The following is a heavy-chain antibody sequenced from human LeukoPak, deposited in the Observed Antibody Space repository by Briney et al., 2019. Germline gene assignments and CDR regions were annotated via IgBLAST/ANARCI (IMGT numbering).Heavy chain of an antibody. V-gene: IGHV1-69*04. CDR2: IIPILGIA. J-gene: IGHJ3*02. CDR1: GGTFSSYA. D-gene: IGHD3-10*01. CDR3: ARESLRGSDRLGAFDI. Sequence: SVKVSCKASGGTFSSYAISWVRQAPGQGLEWMGRIIPILGIANYAQKFQGRVTITADKSTSTAYMELSSLRSEDTAVYYCARESLRGSDRLGAFDIWGQGTMVTVSS.